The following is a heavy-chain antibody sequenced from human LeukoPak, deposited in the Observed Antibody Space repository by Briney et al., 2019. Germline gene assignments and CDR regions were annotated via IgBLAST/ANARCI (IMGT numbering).Heavy chain of an antibody. CDR3: ARGTIWPNWNYYDY. Sequence: SETLSLTCAVYGGSFSGYYWSWIRQPPGKGLEWIGEINHSGSTNYNPSLKSRVTISVDTSKNQFSLKLSSVTAADTAVYYCARGTIWPNWNYYDYWGQGTLVTVSS. V-gene: IGHV4-34*01. CDR1: GGSFSGYY. J-gene: IGHJ4*02. CDR2: INHSGST. D-gene: IGHD1-1*01.